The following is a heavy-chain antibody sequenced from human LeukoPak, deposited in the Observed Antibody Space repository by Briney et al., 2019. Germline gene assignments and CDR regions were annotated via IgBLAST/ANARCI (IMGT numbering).Heavy chain of an antibody. Sequence: GGSLRLSCAASGFTFSSYSMSWVRQAPGKGLEWVSSISSRSSYIYDADSLKGRFTISRDNAKNSLYLQMNSLRAEDTAVYYCARQGKAVAGGFDYGGQGTLVTVPS. D-gene: IGHD6-19*01. CDR3: ARQGKAVAGGFDY. CDR1: GFTFSSYS. V-gene: IGHV3-21*01. CDR2: ISSRSSYI. J-gene: IGHJ4*02.